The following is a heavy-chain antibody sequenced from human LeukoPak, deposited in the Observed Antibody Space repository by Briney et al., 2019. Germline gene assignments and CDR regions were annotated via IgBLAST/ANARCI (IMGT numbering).Heavy chain of an antibody. V-gene: IGHV5-51*01. CDR2: IYPGDSDT. Sequence: GESLKISCKGSGYSFTSYWIGWVRQMPGKGLEWMGIIYPGDSDTRYSPSFQGQVTISADKSISTAYLQWSSLKASDTAMYYCARADDFWSGYHLFDPWGQGTLVTVSS. J-gene: IGHJ5*02. CDR3: ARADDFWSGYHLFDP. CDR1: GYSFTSYW. D-gene: IGHD3-3*01.